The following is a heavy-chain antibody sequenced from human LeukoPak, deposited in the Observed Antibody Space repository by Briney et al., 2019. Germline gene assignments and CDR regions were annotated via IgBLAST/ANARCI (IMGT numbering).Heavy chain of an antibody. Sequence: PGGSLRLSCAASGLNFSTSAMHWVRQAPGKGLEYVAAISSDGGSTYHADSVKGRFTISRDNSKNTLYLQMGSLRTEDMAMYYCARSSDTRFGELVLWGQGTLVTVSS. CDR1: GLNFSTSA. J-gene: IGHJ1*01. V-gene: IGHV3-64*02. CDR2: ISSDGGST. CDR3: ARSSDTRFGELVL. D-gene: IGHD3-16*01.